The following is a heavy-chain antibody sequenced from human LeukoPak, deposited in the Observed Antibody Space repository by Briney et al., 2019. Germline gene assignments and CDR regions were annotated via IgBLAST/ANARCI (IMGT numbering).Heavy chain of an antibody. D-gene: IGHD3-22*01. CDR3: ARFGRYYDSSGYYSSAFDI. V-gene: IGHV4-39*01. J-gene: IGHJ3*02. Sequence: PSETLSLTCTVSGGSISTSNYYWGWIRQPPGKGLEWIGNIFYSGSTYYNPSLESRVTISVDTSKNQFSMKLSSVTAADTAVYYCARFGRYYDSSGYYSSAFDIWGQGTMVTVSS. CDR2: IFYSGST. CDR1: GGSISTSNYY.